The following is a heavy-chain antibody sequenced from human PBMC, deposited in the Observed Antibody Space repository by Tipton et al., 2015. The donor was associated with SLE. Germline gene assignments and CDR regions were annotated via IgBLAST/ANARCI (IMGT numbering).Heavy chain of an antibody. V-gene: IGHV4-4*02. Sequence: TLSLTCSVSGGTISSSTWWTWVRQFPGKGLEWIGYIFYSGSTKYNPSLKSRVTLSADTSKNQFSLNLTSVTASDTAVYYCARSTTSQGRMDVWGQGTTVTVSS. J-gene: IGHJ6*02. CDR3: ARSTTSQGRMDV. CDR2: IFYSGST. D-gene: IGHD1-1*01. CDR1: GGTISSSTW.